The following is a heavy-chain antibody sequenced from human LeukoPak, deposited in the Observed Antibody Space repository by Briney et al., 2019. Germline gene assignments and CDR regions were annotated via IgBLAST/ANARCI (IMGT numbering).Heavy chain of an antibody. CDR1: GYTLTSYY. J-gene: IGHJ6*02. CDR3: ARGGAAAGSILYYYGMDV. V-gene: IGHV1-46*01. D-gene: IGHD6-13*01. CDR2: INPSGGST. Sequence: ASVKVSCKASGYTLTSYYMHWVRQAPGQGLEWMGIINPSGGSTSYAQKFQGRVTMTRDTSTSTVYMELSSLRSEDTAVYYCARGGAAAGSILYYYGMDVWGQGTTVTVSS.